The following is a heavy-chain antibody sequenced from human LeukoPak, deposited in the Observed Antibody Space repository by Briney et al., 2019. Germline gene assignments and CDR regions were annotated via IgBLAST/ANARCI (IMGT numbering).Heavy chain of an antibody. D-gene: IGHD4-17*01. V-gene: IGHV3-30-3*01. Sequence: GRSLRLSCAASGFTFSSYAMHWVRQAPGKGLEWVAVISYDGSNKYYADSVKGRFTISRDNAENSLYLQMNSLRTEDTAFYYCVKDGGDYGDYSYYFDYWGQGTLVTVSS. J-gene: IGHJ4*02. CDR1: GFTFSSYA. CDR2: ISYDGSNK. CDR3: VKDGGDYGDYSYYFDY.